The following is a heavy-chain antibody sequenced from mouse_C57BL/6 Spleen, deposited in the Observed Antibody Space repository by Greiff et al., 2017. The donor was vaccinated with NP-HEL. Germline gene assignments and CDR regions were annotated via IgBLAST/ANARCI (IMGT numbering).Heavy chain of an antibody. Sequence: QVQLQQSGAELVRPGTSVKVSCKASGYAFTNYLIEWVKQRPGQGLEWIGVINPGSGGTNYNEKFKGKATLTADKSSSTAYMQLSSLTSEDSAVYFCARGHSNYVYAMDYWGQGTSVTVSS. CDR1: GYAFTNYL. J-gene: IGHJ4*01. V-gene: IGHV1-54*01. CDR3: ARGHSNYVYAMDY. D-gene: IGHD2-5*01. CDR2: INPGSGGT.